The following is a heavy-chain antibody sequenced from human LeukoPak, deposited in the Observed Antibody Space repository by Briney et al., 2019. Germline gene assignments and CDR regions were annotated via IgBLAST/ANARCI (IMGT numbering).Heavy chain of an antibody. CDR3: ARVNWNYPNYYYYYGMDV. CDR2: IYYSGST. J-gene: IGHJ6*02. V-gene: IGHV4-39*01. D-gene: IGHD1-7*01. Sequence: SETLSLTCTVSGGSISSSSYYWGWIRQPPGKGLEWIGSIYYSGSTYYNPSLKSRVTISVDTSKNQFSLELSSVTAADTAVYYCARVNWNYPNYYYYYGMDVWGQGTTVTVSS. CDR1: GGSISSSSYY.